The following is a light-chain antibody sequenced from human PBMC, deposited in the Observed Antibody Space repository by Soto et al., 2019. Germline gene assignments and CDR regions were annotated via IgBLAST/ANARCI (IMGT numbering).Light chain of an antibody. J-gene: IGKJ5*01. CDR1: QSISIY. Sequence: DIQMTQSPSSLSASVGDRVTITCRASQSISIYLNWYQQKPGKAPKLLIFTASSVQSGVPSRFSGSGSGTDFTLTISSLQPEDFATYYCQQSYSTPITFGQGTRLEIK. V-gene: IGKV1-39*01. CDR2: TAS. CDR3: QQSYSTPIT.